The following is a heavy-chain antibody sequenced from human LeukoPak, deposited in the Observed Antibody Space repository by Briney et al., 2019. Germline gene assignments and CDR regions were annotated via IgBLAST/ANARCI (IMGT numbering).Heavy chain of an antibody. J-gene: IGHJ4*02. CDR2: IDGSGIYI. V-gene: IGHV3-21*01. CDR1: VDTFSGHT. CDR3: APEGCGWYCLES. D-gene: IGHD6-19*01. Sequence: GGSLRLSCAASVDTFSGHTMNWLRQAPGKGLEWLSSIDGSGIYIYYAESVKGRFISSRDNAKGSLYLQMNSLRAEDTAVYYCAPEGCGWYCLESWGQGTLVTVSS.